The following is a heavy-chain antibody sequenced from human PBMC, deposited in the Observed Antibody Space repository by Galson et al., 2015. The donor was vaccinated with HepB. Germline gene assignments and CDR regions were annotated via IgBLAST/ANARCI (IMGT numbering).Heavy chain of an antibody. CDR3: ARDRVKYSSSPRWFDP. Sequence: SVKVSCKASGYTFTSYAMHWVRQAPGQRLEWMGWINAGNGNTKYSQKFQGRVTITRDTSASTAYMELSSLRSEDTAVYYCARDRVKYSSSPRWFDPWGQGTLVTVSS. J-gene: IGHJ5*02. CDR2: INAGNGNT. V-gene: IGHV1-3*01. D-gene: IGHD6-6*01. CDR1: GYTFTSYA.